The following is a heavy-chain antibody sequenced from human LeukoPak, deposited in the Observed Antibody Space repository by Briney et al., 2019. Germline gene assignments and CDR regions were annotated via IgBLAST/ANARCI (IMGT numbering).Heavy chain of an antibody. V-gene: IGHV1-18*01. CDR3: ARDAREVLLWFGEFFP. CDR1: GYTFTSYG. D-gene: IGHD3-10*01. J-gene: IGHJ5*02. Sequence: APVKVSCKASGYTFTSYGISWVRQAPGQGLEWMGWISGYNGKTNYAQKLQGRVTMTTDTSTSTAYMELRSLRSDDTAVYYCARDAREVLLWFGEFFPWGQGTLVTVSS. CDR2: ISGYNGKT.